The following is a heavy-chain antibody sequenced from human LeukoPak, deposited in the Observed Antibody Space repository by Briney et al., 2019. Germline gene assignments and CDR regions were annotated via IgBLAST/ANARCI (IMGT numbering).Heavy chain of an antibody. J-gene: IGHJ6*03. CDR1: GGSISSYY. V-gene: IGHV4-4*09. CDR2: IYTSGST. CDR3: ARSHYDFWSGYFSSYCYYMDV. Sequence: SETLSLTCTVSGGSISSYYWSWIRQPPGKGLEWIGYIYTSGSTNYNPSLKSRVTISVDTSKNQFSLKLSSVTAADTAVYYCARSHYDFWSGYFSSYCYYMDVWGKGTTVTVSS. D-gene: IGHD3-3*01.